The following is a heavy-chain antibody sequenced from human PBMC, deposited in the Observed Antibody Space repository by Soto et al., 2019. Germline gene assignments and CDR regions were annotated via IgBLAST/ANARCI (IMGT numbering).Heavy chain of an antibody. Sequence: ASVKVSCKASGGTFSSYAISWVRQAPGQGLEWMGGIIPIFGTANYAQKFQGRVTITADESTSTAYMELSSLRSEDTAVYYCARDWRSSSWYNYFDYWGQGTLVTVSS. D-gene: IGHD6-13*01. J-gene: IGHJ4*02. CDR3: ARDWRSSSWYNYFDY. CDR1: GGTFSSYA. V-gene: IGHV1-69*13. CDR2: IIPIFGTA.